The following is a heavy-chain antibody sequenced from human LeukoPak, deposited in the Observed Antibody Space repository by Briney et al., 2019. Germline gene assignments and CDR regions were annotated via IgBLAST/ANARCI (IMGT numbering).Heavy chain of an antibody. J-gene: IGHJ5*02. CDR3: TKDFEGTFDP. CDR1: GITLRSYP. V-gene: IGHV3-23*01. CDR2: ISGSGDGANT. Sequence: GGSLRLSCAGSGITLRSYPMSWVRQAPGNGLEWVSGISGSGDGANTYYADSVKGRFTISRDIFKNTLYLQMNSLRAEDTAVYYCTKDFEGTFDPWGQGTLVTVSS.